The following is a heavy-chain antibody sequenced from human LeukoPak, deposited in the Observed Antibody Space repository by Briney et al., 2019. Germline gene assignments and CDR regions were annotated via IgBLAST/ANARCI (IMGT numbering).Heavy chain of an antibody. CDR2: INPNSGGT. V-gene: IGHV1-2*02. J-gene: IGHJ5*02. D-gene: IGHD3-3*01. CDR1: GYTFTGYY. CDR3: ARDSPRLRFLEWFDP. Sequence: ASVKVSCKASGYTFTGYYMHWVRQAPGQGLEWMGWINPNSGGTNYAQKFQGRVTMTRDTSISTAYMELSRLRSDDTAVCYCARDSPRLRFLEWFDPWGQGTLVTVSS.